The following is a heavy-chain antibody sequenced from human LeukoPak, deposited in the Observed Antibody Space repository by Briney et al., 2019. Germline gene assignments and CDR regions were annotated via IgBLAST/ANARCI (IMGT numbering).Heavy chain of an antibody. CDR3: ARERGADYYDSSGYPDY. V-gene: IGHV3-7*01. D-gene: IGHD3-22*01. Sequence: QPGGSLRLSCAASGFTFSSYWMSWVRQAPGKGLEWVANIKQEGSEKYCVDSVKGRFTISRDNAKNSLYLQMNSLRAEDTAVYYCARERGADYYDSSGYPDYWGQGTLVTVSS. J-gene: IGHJ4*02. CDR2: IKQEGSEK. CDR1: GFTFSSYW.